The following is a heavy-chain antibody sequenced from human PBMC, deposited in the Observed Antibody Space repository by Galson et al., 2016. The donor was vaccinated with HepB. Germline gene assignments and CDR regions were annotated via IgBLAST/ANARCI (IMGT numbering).Heavy chain of an antibody. CDR1: GFTFNFYL. J-gene: IGHJ3*02. D-gene: IGHD4-17*01. CDR2: INQDGSEK. Sequence: SLRLSCAASGFTFNFYLMSWVRQAPGKGLEWVANINQDGSEKSYMDSVKGRFTISRDNAKNSLYLQMNSLRAEDTAVYYCAKNFGDYVGDTFDMWGQGTMDTVSS. CDR3: AKNFGDYVGDTFDM. V-gene: IGHV3-7*01.